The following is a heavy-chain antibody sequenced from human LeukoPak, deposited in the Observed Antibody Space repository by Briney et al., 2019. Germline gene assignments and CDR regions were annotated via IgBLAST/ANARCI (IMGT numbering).Heavy chain of an antibody. Sequence: SETLSLTCAVYGGSFSGYYWSWIRQPPGKGLEWIGEINHSGSTNSNPSLKSRVTISVDTSKNQFSLKLSSVTAADTAVYYCARHPGYYYYYMDVWGKGTTVTISS. J-gene: IGHJ6*03. D-gene: IGHD3-10*01. CDR1: GGSFSGYY. CDR2: INHSGST. V-gene: IGHV4-34*01. CDR3: ARHPGYYYYYMDV.